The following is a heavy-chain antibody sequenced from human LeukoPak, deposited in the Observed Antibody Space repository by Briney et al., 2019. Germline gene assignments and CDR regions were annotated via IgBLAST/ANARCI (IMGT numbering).Heavy chain of an antibody. D-gene: IGHD2-8*01. Sequence: GGSLRLACAASGFTFSSYWMTWVRQAPEKWLEWVANIKQDGSEKYYVDSVKGRFTISRDNAKISLFLQMNNLRAEDTAVYYCAAHVNDAGDFGYWGQGTLVAVSS. CDR3: AAHVNDAGDFGY. V-gene: IGHV3-7*01. CDR1: GFTFSSYW. CDR2: IKQDGSEK. J-gene: IGHJ4*02.